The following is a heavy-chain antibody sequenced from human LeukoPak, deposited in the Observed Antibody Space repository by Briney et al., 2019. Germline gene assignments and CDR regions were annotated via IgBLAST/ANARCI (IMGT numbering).Heavy chain of an antibody. CDR3: ARDPLPYYDILTGYYSQPHYFDY. J-gene: IGHJ4*02. Sequence: GGSLRLSCAASGFTFSSYEMNWVRLAPGKGLEWVSYISSSGSTIYYADSVKGRFTISRDNAKNSLYLQMNSLRAEDTAVYYCARDPLPYYDILTGYYSQPHYFDYWGQGTLVTVSS. D-gene: IGHD3-9*01. CDR2: ISSSGSTI. CDR1: GFTFSSYE. V-gene: IGHV3-48*03.